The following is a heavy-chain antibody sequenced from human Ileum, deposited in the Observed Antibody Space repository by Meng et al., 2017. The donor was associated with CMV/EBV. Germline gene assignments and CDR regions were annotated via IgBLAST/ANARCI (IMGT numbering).Heavy chain of an antibody. CDR2: INHSGST. CDR1: GGSFSGYY. V-gene: IGHV4-34*01. J-gene: IGHJ4*02. Sequence: TLSLSCAGYGGSFSGYYWSWIRQPPGKGLEWIGEINHSGSTNYNPSLKSRVTISVDTSKNQFSLKLSSVTAADTAVYYCARDPPPGYWGQGTLVTVSS. CDR3: ARDPPPGY.